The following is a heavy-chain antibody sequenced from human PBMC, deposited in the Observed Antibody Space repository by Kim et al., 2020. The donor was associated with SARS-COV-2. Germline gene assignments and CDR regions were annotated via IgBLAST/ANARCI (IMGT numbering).Heavy chain of an antibody. D-gene: IGHD4-17*01. CDR2: ISAYNGNT. Sequence: ASVKVSCKASGYTFTSHGISWVRQAPGQGLEWMGWISAYNGNTNYAQKLQGRVTMTTDTSTSTAYMELRSLRSDDTAVYYCARDPNHYGDYGLTGDHYYYYGMDVWGQGTTVTVSS. CDR3: ARDPNHYGDYGLTGDHYYYYGMDV. CDR1: GYTFTSHG. V-gene: IGHV1-18*01. J-gene: IGHJ6*02.